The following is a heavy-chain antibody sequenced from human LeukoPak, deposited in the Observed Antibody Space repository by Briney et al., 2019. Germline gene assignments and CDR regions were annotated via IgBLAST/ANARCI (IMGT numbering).Heavy chain of an antibody. V-gene: IGHV4-34*01. Sequence: SETLSLTCAVYGGSFSGYYWSWIRQPPGKGLEWIGEINHSGSTNYNPSLKSRVTISVDTSNNQFSLKLSSVTAADTAVYYCARVGTGGYYYYYMDVWGKGTTVTVSS. CDR2: INHSGST. CDR3: ARVGTGGYYYYYMDV. D-gene: IGHD2-8*02. J-gene: IGHJ6*03. CDR1: GGSFSGYY.